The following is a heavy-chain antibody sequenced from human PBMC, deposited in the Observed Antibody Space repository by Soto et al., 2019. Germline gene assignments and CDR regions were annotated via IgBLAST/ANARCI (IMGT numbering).Heavy chain of an antibody. D-gene: IGHD1-26*01. CDR2: INPNSGDT. CDR3: AKGGAIVAAVTRVYLYNAMDV. CDR1: GYTFTGYY. V-gene: IGHV1-2*02. J-gene: IGHJ6*02. Sequence: QVQLVQSGTEVKRPGDSVKVSCKASGYTFTGYYVHWVRQAPGQGLEWMGWINPNSGDTYLAQRFQGRVTMNRDTSIGTAYMELRGLTSDDTAEYYCAKGGAIVAAVTRVYLYNAMDVWGQVTTVTVSS.